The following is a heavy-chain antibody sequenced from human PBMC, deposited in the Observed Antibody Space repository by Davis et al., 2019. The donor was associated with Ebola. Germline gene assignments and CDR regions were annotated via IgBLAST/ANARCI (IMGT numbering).Heavy chain of an antibody. D-gene: IGHD3-10*01. V-gene: IGHV3-74*01. CDR2: SNSDGSST. Sequence: PGGSLRLSCAASGFTFSSYWMHWVRQAPGKGLVWVSRSNSDGSSTSYADSVKGRFTSSRDNAKNTLYLQMNSLRAEDTAVYYCARAHGSGSYYLAAGYWGQGTLVTVSA. CDR3: ARAHGSGSYYLAAGY. J-gene: IGHJ4*02. CDR1: GFTFSSYW.